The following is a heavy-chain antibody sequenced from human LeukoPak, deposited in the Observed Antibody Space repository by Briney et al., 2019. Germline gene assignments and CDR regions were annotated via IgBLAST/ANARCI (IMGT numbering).Heavy chain of an antibody. CDR1: GGTFSSYA. CDR2: IIPILGIA. Sequence: ASVKVSCKASGGTFSSYAISWVRQAPGQGLEWMGRIIPILGIANYAQKFQGRVTITADKSTSTAYMELSSLGSEDTAVYYCARATTEFYYYDSSGYGDWGQGTLVTVSS. D-gene: IGHD3-22*01. CDR3: ARATTEFYYYDSSGYGD. J-gene: IGHJ4*02. V-gene: IGHV1-69*04.